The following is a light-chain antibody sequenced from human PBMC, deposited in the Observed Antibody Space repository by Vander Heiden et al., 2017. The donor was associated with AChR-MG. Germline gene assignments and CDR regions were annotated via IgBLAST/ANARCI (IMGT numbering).Light chain of an antibody. CDR2: GKN. Sequence: SSELTQDPAVSVALGQTVRITCPGDSLRSYYASWYQQKPGQAPVLVIFGKNNRPSGIPDRFSGSSSGNTASLTITGAQAEDEADYYCHSRDSSGNHQVFGGGTKLTVL. V-gene: IGLV3-19*01. CDR3: HSRDSSGNHQV. CDR1: SLRSYY. J-gene: IGLJ2*01.